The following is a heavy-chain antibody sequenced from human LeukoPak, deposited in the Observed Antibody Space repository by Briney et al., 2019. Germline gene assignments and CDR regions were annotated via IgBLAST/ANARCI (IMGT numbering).Heavy chain of an antibody. CDR1: GFTFSSSW. V-gene: IGHV3-7*04. CDR3: ARDRAYKTFDY. J-gene: IGHJ4*02. CDR2: IKPDGSEG. D-gene: IGHD3-16*01. Sequence: GGSLRLSCAASGFTFSSSWMTWVRQAPGKGLEWVATIKPDGSEGTYVDSVNGRFTISRDNAKNSLFLQMISLRAEDTAVYYCARDRAYKTFDYWGQGAPVTVSS.